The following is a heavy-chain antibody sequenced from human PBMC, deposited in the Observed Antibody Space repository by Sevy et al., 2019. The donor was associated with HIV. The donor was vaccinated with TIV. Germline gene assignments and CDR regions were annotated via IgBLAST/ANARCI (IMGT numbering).Heavy chain of an antibody. CDR2: ISGSADAT. V-gene: IGHV3-23*01. J-gene: IGHJ4*02. D-gene: IGHD5-18*01. Sequence: GGSLRLSCAASGFTFSNYAMSWVRQTPGKGLEWVSAISGSADATYYTDSVKGRFTISRDISKNTVYLQMNSLRAEDTAVYYCVKEVSQYSYSDYWGQGTLVTVSS. CDR3: VKEVSQYSYSDY. CDR1: GFTFSNYA.